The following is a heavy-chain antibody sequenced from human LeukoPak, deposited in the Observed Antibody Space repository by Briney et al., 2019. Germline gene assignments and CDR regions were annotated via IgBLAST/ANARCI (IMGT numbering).Heavy chain of an antibody. CDR1: GYTLTELS. D-gene: IGHD3-3*01. J-gene: IGHJ4*02. CDR2: FDPEDGET. Sequence: GASVKVSCKVSGYTLTELSMHWLRQAPGKGLEWMGGFDPEDGETIYAQKFQGRVTMTEDTSTDTAYMELSSLRSEDTAVYYCATVGSITIFGVVDYWGQGTPVTVSS. CDR3: ATVGSITIFGVVDY. V-gene: IGHV1-24*01.